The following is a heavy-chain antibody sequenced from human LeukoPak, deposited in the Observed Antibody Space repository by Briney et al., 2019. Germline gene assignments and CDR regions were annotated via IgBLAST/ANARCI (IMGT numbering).Heavy chain of an antibody. Sequence: GGSLKLSCAASGFTFSSYAMSWVRQAPGKGLEWVSAISGSGGSTYYADSVKGRFTISRDNSKNTLYLQMNSLRAEDTAVYYCAKDDTGGLLWFGELLFDYWGQGTLVTVSS. J-gene: IGHJ4*02. V-gene: IGHV3-23*01. D-gene: IGHD3-10*01. CDR1: GFTFSSYA. CDR3: AKDDTGGLLWFGELLFDY. CDR2: ISGSGGST.